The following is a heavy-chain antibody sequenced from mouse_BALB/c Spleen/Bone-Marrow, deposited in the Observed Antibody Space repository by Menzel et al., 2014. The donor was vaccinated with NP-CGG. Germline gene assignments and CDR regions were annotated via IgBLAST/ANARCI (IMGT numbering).Heavy chain of an antibody. CDR2: FNPYNDGT. D-gene: IGHD1-1*01. CDR1: GYTFTSYV. Sequence: EVLLVESGPELVKPGASVKMSCKASGYTFTSYVMHWVKQKPGQGLEWIGYFNPYNDGTKYNEKFKGKATLTSDKSSSTTYMELGSLTSEDSAVYYCARNYGSSYWYFDVWGAGTTVTVSS. V-gene: IGHV1-14*01. J-gene: IGHJ1*01. CDR3: ARNYGSSYWYFDV.